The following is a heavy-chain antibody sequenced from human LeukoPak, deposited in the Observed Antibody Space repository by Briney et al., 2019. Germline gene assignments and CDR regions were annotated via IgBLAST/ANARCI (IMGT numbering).Heavy chain of an antibody. J-gene: IGHJ5*02. CDR2: IWYDGSNK. V-gene: IGHV3-33*01. D-gene: IGHD5-12*01. Sequence: GGSLRLSCAAPGLTFSSYGMHWVRQAPGKGLEWVAVIWYDGSNKYYADSVKGRFTISRDNSKNTLYLQMNSLRAEDTAVYYCARDGATPIVATIGWFDPWGQGTLVNVSS. CDR1: GLTFSSYG. CDR3: ARDGATPIVATIGWFDP.